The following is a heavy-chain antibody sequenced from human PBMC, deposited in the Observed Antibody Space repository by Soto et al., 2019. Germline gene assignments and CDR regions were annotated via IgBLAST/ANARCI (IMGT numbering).Heavy chain of an antibody. CDR3: AKDGYNPDAFDI. V-gene: IGHV3-23*01. J-gene: IGHJ3*02. CDR2: ISGSGGST. CDR1: GFTFSSYA. D-gene: IGHD5-12*01. Sequence: EVQLLESGGGLVQPGGSLRLSCAASGFTFSSYAMSWVRQAPGKGLEWVSAISGSGGSTYYADSVKGRFTISRDNSKNPLYLKMTSLRAEDTVVYYCAKDGYNPDAFDIWGQGTMVTVSS.